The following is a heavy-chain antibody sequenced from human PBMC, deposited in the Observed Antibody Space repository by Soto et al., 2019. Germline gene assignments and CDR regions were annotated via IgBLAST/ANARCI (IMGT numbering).Heavy chain of an antibody. Sequence: VKLLESGGGLVKPGGSLRLSCAASGISFSDNAMSWVRQAPGKGLEWVSAISGDGVSKLYADSVRGRFTISRDNAANTLNLKMSSLRTEDTALYYCANTDRLYGVAVAFDSWGQGTLVTVS. J-gene: IGHJ4*02. CDR2: ISGDGVSK. V-gene: IGHV3-23*01. CDR3: ANTDRLYGVAVAFDS. CDR1: GISFSDNA. D-gene: IGHD6-19*01.